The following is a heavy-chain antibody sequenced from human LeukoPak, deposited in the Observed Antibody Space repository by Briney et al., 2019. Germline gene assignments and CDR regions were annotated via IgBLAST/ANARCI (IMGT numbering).Heavy chain of an antibody. CDR3: AVPNISLINFYYYYMDV. Sequence: SVKVSCKASGYIFTSYYMHWVRQAPGQGLEWMGGIIPIFGTANYAQKFQGRVTITADESTSTAYMELSSLRSEDTAVYYCAVPNISLINFYYYYMDVWGKGTTVTVSS. D-gene: IGHD2-21*01. V-gene: IGHV1-69*13. CDR2: IIPIFGTA. CDR1: GYIFTSYY. J-gene: IGHJ6*03.